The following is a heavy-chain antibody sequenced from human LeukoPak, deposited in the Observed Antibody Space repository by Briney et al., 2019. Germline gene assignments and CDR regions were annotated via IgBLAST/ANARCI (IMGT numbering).Heavy chain of an antibody. CDR2: ISSSSSYI. D-gene: IGHD1-14*01. Sequence: GGSLRLSCAASGFTFSSYSMNWARQAPGKGLECVSYISSSSSYIYYEDSVKRRFTLYRDNAKNSLYLQMNCLRAEHTAVYYCARDPREPYFDYWGQGTLVTVSS. J-gene: IGHJ4*02. V-gene: IGHV3-21*01. CDR3: ARDPREPYFDY. CDR1: GFTFSSYS.